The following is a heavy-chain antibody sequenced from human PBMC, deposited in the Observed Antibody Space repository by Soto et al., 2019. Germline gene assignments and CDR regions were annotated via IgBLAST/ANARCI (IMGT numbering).Heavy chain of an antibody. CDR2: ISYDGSKS. CDR3: SSGRLCGSEIGDCPIDY. Sequence: QVQLVESGGVVVQPGRSLRLSCAGSGFTFINHPMHWVRQAPGTGLEWVAVISYDGSKSHYADSVKGRFILSRDHSKNTRSLQMTSLRAEASAVYYCSSGRLCGSEIGDCPIDYCGQGALVT. J-gene: IGHJ4*01. D-gene: IGHD2-21*02. V-gene: IGHV3-30-3*01. CDR1: GFTFINHP.